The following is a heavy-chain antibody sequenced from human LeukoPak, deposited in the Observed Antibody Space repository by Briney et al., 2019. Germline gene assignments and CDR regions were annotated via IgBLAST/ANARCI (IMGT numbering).Heavy chain of an antibody. CDR2: IKPDGSEK. D-gene: IGHD6-13*01. CDR3: ANPRDSSTWYTFDY. CDR1: GFTFSDYW. Sequence: PGRSLRLSCAASGFTFSDYWMSWVRQAPGKGLQWVANIKPDGSEKYYVDSVKGRFTISRDNSKNTLYLQMNSLRAEDTAVYYCANPRDSSTWYTFDYWGQGTLVTVSS. J-gene: IGHJ4*02. V-gene: IGHV3-7*03.